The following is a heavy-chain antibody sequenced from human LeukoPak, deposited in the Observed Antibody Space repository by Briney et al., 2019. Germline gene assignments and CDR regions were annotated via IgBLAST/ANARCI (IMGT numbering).Heavy chain of an antibody. J-gene: IGHJ4*02. Sequence: GGSLRLSCTDSGFTFSSHDMNWVRRAPGKGPEWVSGITGSGATTYYADSVKGRFTISRDNSQNTLYLQMNTLRAEDTAVYYCAKVVSGFHFDCWGQGTLVTVSS. CDR1: GFTFSSHD. D-gene: IGHD1-26*01. CDR3: AKVVSGFHFDC. CDR2: ITGSGATT. V-gene: IGHV3-23*01.